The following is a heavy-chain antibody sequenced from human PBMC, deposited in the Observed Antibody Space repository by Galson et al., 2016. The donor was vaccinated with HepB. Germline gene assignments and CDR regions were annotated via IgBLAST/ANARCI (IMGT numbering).Heavy chain of an antibody. J-gene: IGHJ3*02. CDR1: GFTFSSYW. V-gene: IGHV3-74*01. D-gene: IGHD3-22*01. CDR2: INSAGNTT. CDR3: AREGYYYDNSFFRRENAFDI. Sequence: SLRLSCAASGFTFSSYWMHWVRQATGKGLVWVSRINSAGNTTNYADSVKGRFTISTDNAKNTLYLQMNSPRAKDTAVYYCAREGYYYDNSFFRRENAFDIWGQGTMVTVSS.